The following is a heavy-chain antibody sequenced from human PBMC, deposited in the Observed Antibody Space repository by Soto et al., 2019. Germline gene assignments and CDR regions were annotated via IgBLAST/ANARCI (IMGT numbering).Heavy chain of an antibody. CDR1: GGSISSYY. D-gene: IGHD2-2*01. J-gene: IGHJ3*02. Sequence: SETLSLTCTVSGGSISSYYWSWIRQPPGKGLEWIGYIYYSGSTNYNPSLKSRVTISVDTSKNQFSLKLSSVTAADTAVYYCARGRGYCSSTSCFIPGAFDIWGQGTMITVSS. CDR2: IYYSGST. V-gene: IGHV4-59*01. CDR3: ARGRGYCSSTSCFIPGAFDI.